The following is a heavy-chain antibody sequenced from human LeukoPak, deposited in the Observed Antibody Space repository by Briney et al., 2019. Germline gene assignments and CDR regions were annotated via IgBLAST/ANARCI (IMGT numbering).Heavy chain of an antibody. Sequence: GGSLRLSCAASGFTFSTYAMSWVRQAPGKGLEWVSGISGSGGSTYYADSVKGRFTVSRDNSKNTLYLQMNSLRPEDTAVFYCAKDRVDNDNADYWGQGTLVTVSS. D-gene: IGHD1-1*01. V-gene: IGHV3-23*01. J-gene: IGHJ4*02. CDR3: AKDRVDNDNADY. CDR1: GFTFSTYA. CDR2: ISGSGGST.